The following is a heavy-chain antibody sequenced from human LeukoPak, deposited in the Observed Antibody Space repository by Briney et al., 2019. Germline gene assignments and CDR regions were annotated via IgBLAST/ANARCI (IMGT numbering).Heavy chain of an antibody. CDR3: ATDPDHIVGATTAGY. CDR2: IGGRRSYI. D-gene: IGHD1-26*01. V-gene: IGHV3-23*01. J-gene: IGHJ4*02. CDR1: GFTFSSYA. Sequence: PGGSLRLSCAASGFTFSSYAMNWVRQAPGKGLEWVSVIGGRRSYIHYADSVKGRCTISRDNSKNTLYLQMNSLRAEDTAVYYCATDPDHIVGATTAGYWGQGTLVTVSS.